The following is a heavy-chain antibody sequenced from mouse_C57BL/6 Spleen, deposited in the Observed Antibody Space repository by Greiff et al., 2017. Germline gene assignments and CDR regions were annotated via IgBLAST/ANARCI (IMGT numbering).Heavy chain of an antibody. CDR1: GFTFSDYG. D-gene: IGHD2-1*01. V-gene: IGHV5-17*01. CDR2: ISSGSSTI. J-gene: IGHJ4*01. CDR3: ARGLIYYGNYLYAMDY. Sequence: EVKVVESGGGLVKPGGSLKLSCAASGFTFSDYGMHWVRQAPEKGLEWVAYISSGSSTIYYADTVKGRFTISRDNAKNTLFLQMTSLRSEDTAMYYCARGLIYYGNYLYAMDYWGQGTSVTVSS.